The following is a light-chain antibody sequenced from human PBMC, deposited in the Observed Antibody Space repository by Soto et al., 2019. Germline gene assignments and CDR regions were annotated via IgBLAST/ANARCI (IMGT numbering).Light chain of an antibody. J-gene: IGKJ4*01. CDR1: QTISTY. V-gene: IGKV1-39*01. Sequence: RMTQSPSSLSAYVGDTITITCRASQTISTYLNWFQQKSGESPRLLIYGASTLHDGVPSRFSGSGSGADFTLTISGLQPEDFATYHCQQTDSDISCGGGTRWIS. CDR3: QQTDSDIS. CDR2: GAS.